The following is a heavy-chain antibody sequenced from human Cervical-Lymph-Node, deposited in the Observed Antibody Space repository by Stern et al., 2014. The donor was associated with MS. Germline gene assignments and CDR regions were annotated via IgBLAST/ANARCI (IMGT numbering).Heavy chain of an antibody. V-gene: IGHV5-51*03. J-gene: IGHJ4*02. Sequence: EVQLVQSGAEVKKPGESLKISCEASGYLFDDYWIGWVRQMSGRGLELVAIIFPRDSNTRYSPSVQGQVTISADKSIRTAYLQWSSLKAWATAIYYCARSPATPSGYDRFDYWGQGALVTVSS. CDR2: IFPRDSNT. CDR3: ARSPATPSGYDRFDY. D-gene: IGHD5-12*01. CDR1: GYLFDDYW.